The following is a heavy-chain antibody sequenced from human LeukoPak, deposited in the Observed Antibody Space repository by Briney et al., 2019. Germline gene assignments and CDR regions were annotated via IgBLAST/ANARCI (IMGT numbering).Heavy chain of an antibody. J-gene: IGHJ6*02. Sequence: RRSLRLSCAASGFTVSTNYMNWVRQAPGKGLEWVSVIYSGGTTYYADSVKGRFTISRDNSKNTLYLQMNSLRAEDTAVYYCARDTVTTFRFRDYYYYGMDVWGQGTTVTVSS. CDR2: IYSGGTT. D-gene: IGHD4-17*01. V-gene: IGHV3-53*01. CDR3: ARDTVTTFRFRDYYYYGMDV. CDR1: GFTVSTNY.